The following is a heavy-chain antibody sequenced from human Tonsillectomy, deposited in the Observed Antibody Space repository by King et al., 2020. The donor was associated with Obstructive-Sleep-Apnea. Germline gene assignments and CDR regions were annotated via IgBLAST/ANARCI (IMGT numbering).Heavy chain of an antibody. CDR3: AKEKPTQYGPHIYYGFDV. CDR1: GFDFSTFN. J-gene: IGHJ6*02. Sequence: VQLVESGGGVVQPGGSLRLSCAASGFDFSTFNMHWVRQAPGKGLEWVAVVRFDGSCKYYSDSVKGRFTISRDNSKDTLYLQMESLRAEDTAVYYCAKEKPTQYGPHIYYGFDVWGQGTTVTVSS. D-gene: IGHD2/OR15-2a*01. V-gene: IGHV3-33*06. CDR2: VRFDGSCK.